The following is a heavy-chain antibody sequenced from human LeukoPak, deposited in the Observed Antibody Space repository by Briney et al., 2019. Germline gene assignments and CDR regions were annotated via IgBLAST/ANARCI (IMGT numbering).Heavy chain of an antibody. CDR1: GFTFSSYA. CDR2: ISGSGGST. D-gene: IGHD3-10*01. V-gene: IGHV3-23*01. CDR3: AKVGSMVRGVDLDY. Sequence: GGSLRLSCAASGFTFSSYAMSWVRQAPGEGLEWVSAISGSGGSTYYADSVKGRFTISRDNSKNTLYLQMNSLRAEDTAVYYCAKVGSMVRGVDLDYWGQGTLVTVSS. J-gene: IGHJ4*02.